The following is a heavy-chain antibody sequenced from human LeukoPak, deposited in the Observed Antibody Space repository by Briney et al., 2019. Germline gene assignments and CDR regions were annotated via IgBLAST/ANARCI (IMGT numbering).Heavy chain of an antibody. J-gene: IGHJ4*02. CDR2: INWNGFST. D-gene: IGHD4-17*01. CDR1: GFIFHDFG. V-gene: IGHV3-20*04. CDR3: ARGGTTVTPKNFDY. Sequence: PGGSLRLSCAASGFIFHDFGMCWVRQVPGKGLQWVSGINWNGFSTAYADSVKGRFTISRDNANNSLYLQMNSLRSEDTAVYYCARGGTTVTPKNFDYWGQGTLVTVSS.